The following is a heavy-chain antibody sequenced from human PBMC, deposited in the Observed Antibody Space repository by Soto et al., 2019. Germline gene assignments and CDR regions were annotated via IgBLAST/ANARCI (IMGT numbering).Heavy chain of an antibody. CDR3: ARDRYHDSSGGALDL. CDR1: GYTFNNYY. J-gene: IGHJ3*01. Sequence: VASVKVSCKTSGYTFNNYYIHWVRQAPGQGPEWMGWITPKSGATNYAQKFQGRVTMTRDTSISTAYMDLSRLTSDDTAIYYCARDRYHDSSGGALDLWGQGTSVTVSS. V-gene: IGHV1-2*02. CDR2: ITPKSGAT. D-gene: IGHD3-22*01.